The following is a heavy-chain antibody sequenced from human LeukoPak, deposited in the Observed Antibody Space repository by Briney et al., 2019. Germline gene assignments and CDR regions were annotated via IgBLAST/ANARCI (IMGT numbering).Heavy chain of an antibody. CDR1: GFTFSDYS. D-gene: IGHD2-2*01. CDR3: AREHREYQLLFGY. J-gene: IGHJ4*02. Sequence: GGSLRLSCATSGFTFSDYSMNWARQAPGKGLEWVSSICSSSSYVYYADSVKGRFTISRDNAKNSLYLQMNSLRAEDTAVYYCAREHREYQLLFGYWGQGTQVTVSS. V-gene: IGHV3-21*01. CDR2: ICSSSSYV.